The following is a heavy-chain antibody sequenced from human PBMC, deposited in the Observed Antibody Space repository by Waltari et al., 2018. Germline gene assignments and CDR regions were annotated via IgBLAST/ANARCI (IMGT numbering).Heavy chain of an antibody. CDR2: IRGGFSNII. CDR1: GFPFSAFA. J-gene: IGHJ4*02. Sequence: DVQLVEYGGGLVQPGGSLILSCAASGFPFSAFAVNWIRQAPGKGPEWLSDIRGGFSNIIHYAQSVKGRFTISRDDAKNSLYLQMSNLRVDDTAIYYCARDHLWAVDYWGQGTVVTVSS. CDR3: ARDHLWAVDY. V-gene: IGHV3-48*01. D-gene: IGHD2-21*01.